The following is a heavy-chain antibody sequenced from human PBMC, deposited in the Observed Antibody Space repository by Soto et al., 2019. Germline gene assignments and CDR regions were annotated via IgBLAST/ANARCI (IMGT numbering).Heavy chain of an antibody. CDR2: INHSGST. V-gene: IGHV4-34*01. CDR3: ARGHDGDYNWYFDL. J-gene: IGHJ2*01. D-gene: IGHD4-17*01. CDR1: GGSFSGYY. Sequence: QVQLQQWGAGLLKPSETLSLTCAVYGGSFSGYYWSWIRQPPGKGLEWIGEINHSGSTNYNPSLKRLATISVDTSKNQFSLKRSSVTAADTAVYYCARGHDGDYNWYFDLWGRGTLVTVSS.